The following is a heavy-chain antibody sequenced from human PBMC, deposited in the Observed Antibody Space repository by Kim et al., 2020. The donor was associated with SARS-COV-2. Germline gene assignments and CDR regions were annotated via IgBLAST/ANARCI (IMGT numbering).Heavy chain of an antibody. V-gene: IGHV4-61*07. CDR3: ARQSSEGSLSWFDP. J-gene: IGHJ5*02. Sequence: NPTLKSRVTIAVDTSTNQFSLKLNAVTAADTAVYYCARQSSEGSLSWFDPWGQGTLVTVSS.